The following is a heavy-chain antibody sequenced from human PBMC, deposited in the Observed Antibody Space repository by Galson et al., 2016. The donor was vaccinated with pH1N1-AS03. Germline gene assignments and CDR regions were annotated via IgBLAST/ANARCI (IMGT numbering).Heavy chain of an antibody. D-gene: IGHD2-15*01. V-gene: IGHV3-30*02. J-gene: IGHJ4*02. CDR3: VKEEGLGGQRDH. Sequence: SLRLSCAGSGFTFDAYAMHWVRQAPGKGLEWVAFLQYDESYRNYADPVKGRFTISRDISKSTLYLHMNSLRVDYTAVYFCVKEEGLGGQRDHWGQGTLVTVSS. CDR1: GFTFDAYA. CDR2: LQYDESYR.